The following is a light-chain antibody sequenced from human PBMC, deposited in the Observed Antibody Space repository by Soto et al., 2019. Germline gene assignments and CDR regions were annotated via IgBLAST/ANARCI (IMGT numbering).Light chain of an antibody. J-gene: IGKJ1*01. Sequence: EILITQSPATLSVSPGERATLSCRASQSVSSNVAWYQQTPGQAPRLLIYRASTRATGIPARLSGSGSGTEFTLTISSLQSEDFAVYYCQQYHNLWTFGQGTKVDIK. V-gene: IGKV3-15*01. CDR2: RAS. CDR1: QSVSSN. CDR3: QQYHNLWT.